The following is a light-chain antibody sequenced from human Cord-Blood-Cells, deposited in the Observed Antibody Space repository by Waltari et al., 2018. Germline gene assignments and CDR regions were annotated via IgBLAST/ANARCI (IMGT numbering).Light chain of an antibody. CDR2: AAS. V-gene: IGKV1-8*01. CDR3: QQYYSYPLT. Sequence: AIRMTQSPSSFSASTGDRVTITCRASQGISSYLAWYQQIPGKAPKLRIYAASTLQSGVPSRFSGSRSGTDFTLTISCLQSEDFATYYCQQYYSYPLTFGGGTKVEIK. J-gene: IGKJ4*01. CDR1: QGISSY.